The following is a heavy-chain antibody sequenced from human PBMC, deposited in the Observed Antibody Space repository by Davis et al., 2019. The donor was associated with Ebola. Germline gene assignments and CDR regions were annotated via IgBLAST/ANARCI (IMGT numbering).Heavy chain of an antibody. V-gene: IGHV1-2*02. D-gene: IGHD4-17*01. CDR2: INPNSGGT. CDR1: GYIFTAQY. J-gene: IGHJ4*02. Sequence: ASVKVSCKASGYIFTAQYLHWVRQAPGQGLEWVGWINPNSGGTTYAQKFQGRVTMTSDTSTGTVYMELLRLMSDDTAVYYCARDAVGDNILKLDYWGQGTLVTVSS. CDR3: ARDAVGDNILKLDY.